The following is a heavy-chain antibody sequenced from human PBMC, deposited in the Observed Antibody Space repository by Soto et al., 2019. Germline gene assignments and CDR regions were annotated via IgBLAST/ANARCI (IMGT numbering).Heavy chain of an antibody. CDR1: GFTFNTYG. CDR2: ISYDGSDK. CDR3: AKSPIFYCSSPNCYKYYFDY. J-gene: IGHJ4*02. D-gene: IGHD2-2*02. Sequence: HLVESGGGVVQPGTSLRLSCAASGFTFNTYGMHWVRQAPGKGLEWVAVISYDGSDKFYADSVKGRFTISRDNSKNTLYLQMTSPRPEDTAIYYCAKSPIFYCSSPNCYKYYFDYWGQGTLVTVSS. V-gene: IGHV3-30*18.